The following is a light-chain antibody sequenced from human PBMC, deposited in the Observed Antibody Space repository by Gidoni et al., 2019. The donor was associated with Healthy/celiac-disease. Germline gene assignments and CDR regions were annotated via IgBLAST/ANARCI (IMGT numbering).Light chain of an antibody. CDR1: VLAKKY. CDR2: KDS. CDR3: DSAADNKEV. V-gene: IGLV3-27*01. J-gene: IGLJ2*01. Sequence: SYELTQPSSVSVSPGQTARITCSGDVLAKKYARWFQQKPGQAPVLVIYKDSERPSGIPERFSGSSSGTTVTLTISGAQVEDEADYYGDSAADNKEVFGGGTKLTVL.